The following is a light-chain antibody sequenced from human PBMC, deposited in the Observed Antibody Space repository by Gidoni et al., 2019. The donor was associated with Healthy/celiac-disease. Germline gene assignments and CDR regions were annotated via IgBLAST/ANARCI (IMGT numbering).Light chain of an antibody. Sequence: AIRMTQSPSSCPASTGDRVTITCQASQVISSDLAWYQQKPGKAPKLLIYAASTLESGVPSRFSGSGSGTDFTLTISCLQSEDFATYYCQQYDSYPRTFGQGTKVEIK. CDR2: AAS. CDR3: QQYDSYPRT. V-gene: IGKV1-8*01. CDR1: QVISSD. J-gene: IGKJ1*01.